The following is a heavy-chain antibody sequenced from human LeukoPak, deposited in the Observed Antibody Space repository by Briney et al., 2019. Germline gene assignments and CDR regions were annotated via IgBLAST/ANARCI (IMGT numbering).Heavy chain of an antibody. D-gene: IGHD3-10*01. CDR2: IYYSGST. CDR1: GGSISSSSYY. J-gene: IGHJ4*02. Sequence: PSETLSLTCTVSGGSISSSSYYWGWIRQPPGKGLEWIGGIYYSGSTYYNPSLKSRVTISVDTSKNQFSLKLSSVTAADTAVHYCASLYGSGSNDYWGQGTLVTVSS. CDR3: ASLYGSGSNDY. V-gene: IGHV4-39*01.